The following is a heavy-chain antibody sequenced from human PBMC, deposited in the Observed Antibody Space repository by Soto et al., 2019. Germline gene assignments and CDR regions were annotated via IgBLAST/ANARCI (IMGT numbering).Heavy chain of an antibody. J-gene: IGHJ4*02. Sequence: GSLRLSRAASGFTVSSNYMSWVRQAPGKGLEWVSVIYSGGSTYYADSVKGRFTISRDNSKNTLYLQMNSLRAEDTAVYYCARAWVSSWSFDYWGQGTLVTVSS. D-gene: IGHD6-13*01. CDR2: IYSGGST. CDR1: GFTVSSNY. CDR3: ARAWVSSWSFDY. V-gene: IGHV3-53*01.